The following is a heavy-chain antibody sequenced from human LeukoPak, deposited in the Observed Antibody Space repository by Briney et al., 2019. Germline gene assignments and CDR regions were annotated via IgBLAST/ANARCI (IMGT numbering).Heavy chain of an antibody. Sequence: RPSETLSLTCTVSGGSISSSSYYWGWIRQPPGKGLEWIGRIYTSGSTNYNPSLKSRVTMSVDTSKSQFSLKLTSVTAADTAVYYCARVGAGAGFDAFDIWGQRTIVTVSS. CDR3: ARVGAGAGFDAFDI. CDR1: GGSISSSSYY. V-gene: IGHV4-61*05. J-gene: IGHJ3*02. D-gene: IGHD1-26*01. CDR2: IYTSGST.